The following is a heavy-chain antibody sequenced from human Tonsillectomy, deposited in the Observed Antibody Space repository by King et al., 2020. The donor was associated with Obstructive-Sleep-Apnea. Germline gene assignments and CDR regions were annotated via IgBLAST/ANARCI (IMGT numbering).Heavy chain of an antibody. CDR1: GFSFDGYS. Sequence: VQLVESGGGLVQPGGSLRLSCAASGFSFDGYSMNWVRQAPGKGLEWVSYISSSSSTIYYVDSVKGRFTISRDNARNSLSLHMNSLRAEDTAIYYCATGPGFRYFDSWGQGTLVTVSS. CDR3: ATGPGFRYFDS. D-gene: IGHD1-14*01. V-gene: IGHV3-48*04. J-gene: IGHJ4*02. CDR2: ISSSSSTI.